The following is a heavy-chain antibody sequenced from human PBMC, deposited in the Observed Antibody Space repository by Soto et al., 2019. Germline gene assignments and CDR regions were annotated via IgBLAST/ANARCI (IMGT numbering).Heavy chain of an antibody. V-gene: IGHV3-33*01. J-gene: IGHJ4*02. CDR1: GFTFITYR. D-gene: IGHD6-13*01. Sequence: ARSLRLSCAASGFTFITYRMHWVRQAPGKGLEWVAVIWYDGSNKYYADSVKGRFTISRDNSKNTLYLQMNSLRAEDTAVYYCARGLTAAGPYLADYWGQGT. CDR2: IWYDGSNK. CDR3: ARGLTAAGPYLADY.